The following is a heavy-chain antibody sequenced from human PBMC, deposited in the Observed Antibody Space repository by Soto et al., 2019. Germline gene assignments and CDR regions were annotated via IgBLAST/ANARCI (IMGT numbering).Heavy chain of an antibody. CDR3: ARGDGRYPYGMDV. CDR2: IYYSGNT. V-gene: IGHV4-31*03. D-gene: IGHD1-20*01. CDR1: GGSISRGAHY. J-gene: IGHJ6*02. Sequence: QVQLQESGPGLVKPSETLSLSCTVSGGSISRGAHYWSWIRQHPGKGLELIGYIYYSGNTYFNPSLKSRATISIDMSKSQFTLEVNSVTAAETAVYYCARGDGRYPYGMDVWGQGTTVTVSS.